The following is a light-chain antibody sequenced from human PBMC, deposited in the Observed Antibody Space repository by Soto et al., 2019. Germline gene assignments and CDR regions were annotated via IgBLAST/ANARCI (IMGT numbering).Light chain of an antibody. CDR1: QSVSSY. J-gene: IGKJ3*01. V-gene: IGKV3-11*01. CDR3: QQRSNGIT. Sequence: EILVTQSPATLSVSPGQRATLSCRASQSVSSYLAWYQQKPGQAPRLLIYDASNRATGIPARFSGSGSGTDFTLTISSLEPEDFAVYYCQQRSNGITFGPGTKVDIK. CDR2: DAS.